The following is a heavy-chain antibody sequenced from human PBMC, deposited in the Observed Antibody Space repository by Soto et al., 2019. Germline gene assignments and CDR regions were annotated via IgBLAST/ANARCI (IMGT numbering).Heavy chain of an antibody. J-gene: IGHJ4*02. D-gene: IGHD2-2*01. V-gene: IGHV3-23*01. CDR2: ISSGGFST. CDR1: GFTFSTYA. Sequence: GGSLRLSCAASGFTFSTYAMSWVRQAPGKGLEWVSTISSGGFSTYYADSVKGRFTISRDNSKNTVYLQMNSLRAEDTAVYYCAKGSVPSAPLDYWGQGTLVTVSS. CDR3: AKGSVPSAPLDY.